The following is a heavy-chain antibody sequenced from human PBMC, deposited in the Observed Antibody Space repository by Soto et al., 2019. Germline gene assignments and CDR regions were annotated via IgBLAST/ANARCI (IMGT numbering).Heavy chain of an antibody. D-gene: IGHD3-3*01. Sequence: ESLCRTGPVSGGSISSYYWSWIRQPPGKGLEWIGYIYYSGSTNYNPSLKSRVTISVDTSKNQFSLKLSSVTAADTAVYYCARDHEQGGAYYDFWSGSQDYGMDVWGQGTKVTVYS. CDR1: GGSISSYY. CDR2: IYYSGST. CDR3: ARDHEQGGAYYDFWSGSQDYGMDV. V-gene: IGHV4-59*01. J-gene: IGHJ6*02.